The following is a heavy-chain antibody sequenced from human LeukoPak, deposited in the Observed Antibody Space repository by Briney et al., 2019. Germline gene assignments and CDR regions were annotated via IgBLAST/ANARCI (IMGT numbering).Heavy chain of an antibody. CDR1: GFTFSSYA. CDR2: ISYDGSNK. J-gene: IGHJ4*02. V-gene: IGHV3-30*09. CDR3: ARVDWEGSGSYYFDY. D-gene: IGHD1-26*01. Sequence: GGSLRLSCAASGFTFSSYAMSWVRQAPGKGLEWVAVISYDGSNKYYADSVKGRFAISRDNSKNTLFLQMNNLRAEDTAVYYCARVDWEGSGSYYFDYWGQGTLVTGSS.